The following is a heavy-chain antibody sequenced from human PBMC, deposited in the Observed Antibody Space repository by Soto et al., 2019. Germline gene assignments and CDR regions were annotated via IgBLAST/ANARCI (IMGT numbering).Heavy chain of an antibody. V-gene: IGHV3-23*01. J-gene: IGHJ4*02. CDR1: GFTFSTYA. Sequence: EVQLLESGGGLVQPGGSLRLSCAASGFTFSTYAMTWVRQAPGKGLEWGSGISGSAGDTYYADSVKGRFTFSRDNSKNTLYLQMNSLRAEDTAVYYCARHLHYFDYWDQGTLVTVSS. CDR3: ARHLHYFDY. CDR2: ISGSAGDT.